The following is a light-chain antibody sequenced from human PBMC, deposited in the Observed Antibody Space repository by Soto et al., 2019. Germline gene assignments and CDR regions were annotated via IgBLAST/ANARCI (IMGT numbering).Light chain of an antibody. Sequence: IRMTQSPSSLSASTGDIVTITCRASQGISSYLAWYQQKPGKAPKXLIYAASTLQSGVPSRFSVSGSGTDFTLTISCLKSEDFATYYCQQYYSYPLTFCGGTKVDI. J-gene: IGKJ4*01. CDR2: AAS. V-gene: IGKV1-8*01. CDR1: QGISSY. CDR3: QQYYSYPLT.